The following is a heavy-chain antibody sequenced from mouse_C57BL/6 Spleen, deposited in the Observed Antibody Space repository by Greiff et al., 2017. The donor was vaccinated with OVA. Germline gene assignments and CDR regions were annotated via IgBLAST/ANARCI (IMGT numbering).Heavy chain of an antibody. J-gene: IGHJ2*01. Sequence: QVQLQQPGAELVMPGASVKLSCKASGYTFTSYWMHWVKQRPGQGLEWIGEIDPSDSYTNYNQKFKGKSTLTVDKSSSTAYMQLSNLTSEDSAVYYCARLGFDYWGQGTTLTVSS. CDR2: IDPSDSYT. CDR3: ARLGFDY. CDR1: GYTFTSYW. D-gene: IGHD4-1*01. V-gene: IGHV1-69*01.